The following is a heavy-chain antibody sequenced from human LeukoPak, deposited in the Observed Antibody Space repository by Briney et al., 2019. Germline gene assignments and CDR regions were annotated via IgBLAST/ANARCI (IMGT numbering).Heavy chain of an antibody. J-gene: IGHJ6*04. V-gene: IGHV4-59*01. CDR1: GGSITTYY. D-gene: IGHD2/OR15-2a*01. Sequence: SETLSPTCTVSGGSITTYYWSWIRQPPGKGLEWIGYIYYTGITNYNPSLKSRVTISIDTSKNQFSLNMTSVTAADTAVYYCAKAPRLLDVWGKGTTVTVSS. CDR3: AKAPRLLDV. CDR2: IYYTGIT.